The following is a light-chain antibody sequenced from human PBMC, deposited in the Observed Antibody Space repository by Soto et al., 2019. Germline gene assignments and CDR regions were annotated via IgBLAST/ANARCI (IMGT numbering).Light chain of an antibody. Sequence: DIPMTQSPSSLSASVGDRVTITCRASQSIDKYLNWFQQKQGKAPKLLIYLASSLQSGVPSRFSGSGSGTDFTLTISSLQPEDFATYYCQQSYNTPRTFGQGTKVGIK. CDR3: QQSYNTPRT. V-gene: IGKV1-39*01. CDR1: QSIDKY. J-gene: IGKJ1*01. CDR2: LAS.